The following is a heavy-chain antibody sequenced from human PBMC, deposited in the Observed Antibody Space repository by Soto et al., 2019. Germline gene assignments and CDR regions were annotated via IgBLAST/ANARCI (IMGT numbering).Heavy chain of an antibody. CDR1: GGSISSYY. Sequence: QVQLQESGPGLVKPSETLSLTCTVSGGSISSYYWSWIRQPAGKGLEWIGRIYTSGSTNYNPSLKSRVTMSVDTSKNQFSLKLSSVTAADTAVYYCARGRITMVRGVIGFDYWGQGTLVTVSS. D-gene: IGHD3-10*01. V-gene: IGHV4-4*07. CDR2: IYTSGST. J-gene: IGHJ4*02. CDR3: ARGRITMVRGVIGFDY.